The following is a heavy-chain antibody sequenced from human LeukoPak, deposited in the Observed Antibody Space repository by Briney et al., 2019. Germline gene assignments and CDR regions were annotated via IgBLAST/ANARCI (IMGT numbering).Heavy chain of an antibody. CDR1: GYTFTSYG. V-gene: IGHV1-18*01. CDR2: ISAYNGNT. D-gene: IGHD3-22*01. CDR3: ARDQGNYYDSRDAFDI. J-gene: IGHJ3*02. Sequence: GASVKVSCKASGYTFTSYGISWVRQAPGQGLEWMGWISAYNGNTNYAQKLQGRVTMTTDTSTSTAYMELRSLRSDDTAVYYCARDQGNYYDSRDAFDIWGQGTMVTVSS.